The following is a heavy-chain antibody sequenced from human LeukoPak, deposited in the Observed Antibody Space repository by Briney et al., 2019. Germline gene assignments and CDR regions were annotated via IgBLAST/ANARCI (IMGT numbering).Heavy chain of an antibody. CDR1: GFTFSSYG. V-gene: IGHV3-30*02. CDR3: AKARNSPSHY. D-gene: IGHD4-23*01. Sequence: GGSLRLSCAASGFTFSSYGMHWVRQAPGKELEWVAFIRYDGSNKYYADSVKGRFTISRDNSKNTLYLQMNSLRAEDTAVYYCAKARNSPSHYWGQGTLVTVSS. CDR2: IRYDGSNK. J-gene: IGHJ4*02.